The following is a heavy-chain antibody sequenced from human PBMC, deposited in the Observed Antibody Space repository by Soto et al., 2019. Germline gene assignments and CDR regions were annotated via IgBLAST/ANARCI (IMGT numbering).Heavy chain of an antibody. J-gene: IGHJ5*02. D-gene: IGHD3-3*01. CDR1: GFTFSSYA. CDR2: ISYDGSNK. CDR3: ARDPTLITIFGVVIKNWFDP. V-gene: IGHV3-30-3*01. Sequence: GGSLRLSCAASGFTFSSYAMHWVRQAPGKGLEWVAVISYDGSNKYYADSVKGRFTISRDKSKNTLYLQMNSLRAEDTAVYYCARDPTLITIFGVVIKNWFDPWGQGTLVTVSS.